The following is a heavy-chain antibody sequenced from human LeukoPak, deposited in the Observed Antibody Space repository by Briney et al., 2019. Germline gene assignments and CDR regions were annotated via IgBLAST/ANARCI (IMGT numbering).Heavy chain of an antibody. CDR1: GGSISSYY. CDR2: IYYSGST. CDR3: ASQYYDSSGYSDY. D-gene: IGHD3-22*01. Sequence: SETLSLTCTVSGGSISSYYWSWIRQPPGKGLEWIGYIYYSGSTNYNPSLKSRVTISVDTSKNQFSLKLSSVTAADTAVYYCASQYYDSSGYSDYWGQGTLVTVSS. J-gene: IGHJ4*02. V-gene: IGHV4-59*01.